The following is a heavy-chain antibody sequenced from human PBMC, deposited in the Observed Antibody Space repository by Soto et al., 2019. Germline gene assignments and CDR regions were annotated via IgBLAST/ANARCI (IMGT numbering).Heavy chain of an antibody. CDR2: IYHSGSA. J-gene: IGHJ4*02. D-gene: IGHD5-18*01. Sequence: QLQLQGSGPGLVRPSETLSLTCTVSGASISSNGYYWGWIRQPPGKGLEWIGSIYHSGSAYYNPSLKRRVSISVDTSKNQFSLRLTSVNASDAAVYFCARHYGYNYGHIDYWGQGTLVIVSS. V-gene: IGHV4-39*01. CDR1: GASISSNGYY. CDR3: ARHYGYNYGHIDY.